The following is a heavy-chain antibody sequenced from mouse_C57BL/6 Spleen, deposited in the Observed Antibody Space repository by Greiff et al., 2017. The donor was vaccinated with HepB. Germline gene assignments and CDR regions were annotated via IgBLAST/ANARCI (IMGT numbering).Heavy chain of an antibody. CDR1: GYTFTSYW. CDR3: AREVNWEKDAMDY. V-gene: IGHV1-64*01. CDR2: IHPNSGST. J-gene: IGHJ4*01. Sequence: QVQLQQPGAELVKPGASVKLSCKASGYTFTSYWMHWVKQRPGQGLEWIGMIHPNSGSTNYNEKFKSKATLTVDKSSSTAYMQLSSLTSEDSAVYYCAREVNWEKDAMDYWGQGTSVTVSS. D-gene: IGHD4-1*01.